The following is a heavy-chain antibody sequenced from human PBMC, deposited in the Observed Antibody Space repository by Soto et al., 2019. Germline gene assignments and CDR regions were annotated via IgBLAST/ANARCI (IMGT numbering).Heavy chain of an antibody. D-gene: IGHD6-19*01. CDR3: ARGRQSSGWYNWFDT. V-gene: IGHV4-4*02. CDR1: SGSISSSNW. CDR2: IYHSGST. Sequence: SETLYLTCAVSSGSISSSNWWSWVRQPPGKGLEWIGEIYHSGSTNYNPSLKTRVTISVDKSKNQFSLNLNSVTAADSAIYYCARGRQSSGWYNWFDTWGLGTLVTVSS. J-gene: IGHJ5*02.